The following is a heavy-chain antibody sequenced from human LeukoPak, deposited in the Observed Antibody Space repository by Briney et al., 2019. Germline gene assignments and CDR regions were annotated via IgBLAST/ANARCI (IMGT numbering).Heavy chain of an antibody. V-gene: IGHV4-34*01. D-gene: IGHD7-27*01. J-gene: IGHJ4*02. CDR3: ARANWGSVDY. CDR1: GGSFSGYY. Sequence: SETLSLTCAVYGGSFSGYYWSWIRQPPGKGLEWVGEINNSGSTNYNPSLKSRVTISVATSKNQFSLKLSAVTAADTAVYYCARANWGSVDYWGQGTLVTVSS. CDR2: INNSGST.